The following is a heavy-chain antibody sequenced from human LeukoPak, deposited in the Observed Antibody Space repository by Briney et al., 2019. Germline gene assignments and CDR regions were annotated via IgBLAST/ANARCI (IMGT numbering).Heavy chain of an antibody. J-gene: IGHJ4*02. D-gene: IGHD5-18*01. Sequence: SETLSLTCTVSGGSISSSSYYWGWIRQPPGKGLEWIGSIYYSGSTYYNPSLKSRVTISVDTSKNQFSLKLSSVTAADTAVYYCARHLNTAMDANGVFDYWGQGTLVTVSS. CDR1: GGSISSSSYY. CDR2: IYYSGST. CDR3: ARHLNTAMDANGVFDY. V-gene: IGHV4-39*01.